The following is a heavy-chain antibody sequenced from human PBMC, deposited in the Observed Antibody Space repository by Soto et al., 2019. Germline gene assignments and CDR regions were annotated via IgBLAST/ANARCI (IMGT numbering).Heavy chain of an antibody. CDR3: ARVIMGAMVHPFEI. Sequence: PGGSLRLSCAASGFTFSSYAVNWVRQAPGKGLEWVSAINGGSSTTYYADSVKGRFTISRDNSRNTLYLQMNSLRAEDTAIYYCARVIMGAMVHPFEIWGQGSMVTV. J-gene: IGHJ3*02. D-gene: IGHD1-26*01. V-gene: IGHV3-23*01. CDR2: INGGSSTT. CDR1: GFTFSSYA.